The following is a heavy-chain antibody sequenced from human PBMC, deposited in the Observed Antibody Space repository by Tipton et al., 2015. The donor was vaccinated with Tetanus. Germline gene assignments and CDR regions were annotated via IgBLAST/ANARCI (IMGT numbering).Heavy chain of an antibody. CDR2: IGDAKTVM. V-gene: IGHV3-48*02. J-gene: IGHJ4*02. CDR1: GFPFHSYH. CDR3: ARGWSECSSWSCSPFDS. D-gene: IGHD2-2*01. Sequence: SLRLSCATSGFPFHSYHMAWVRQAPGKGLEWISYIGDAKTVMQYADSVKGRFTVSRDNAENSLVLQMTSLRDEDTAVYYCARGWSECSSWSCSPFDSWGQGTLVTVSS.